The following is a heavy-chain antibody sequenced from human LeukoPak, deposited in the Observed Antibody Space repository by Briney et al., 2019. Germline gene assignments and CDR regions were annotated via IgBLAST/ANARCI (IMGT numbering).Heavy chain of an antibody. Sequence: ASVKVSCKASGYTFTGYGISWVRQAPGQGLEWMGWISAYNGNTNYAQKLQGRVTMTTDTSTSTAYMELRSLRSDDTAVYYCARPHYDILTGYYNLDYWGQGTLVTVSS. J-gene: IGHJ4*02. D-gene: IGHD3-9*01. CDR3: ARPHYDILTGYYNLDY. CDR1: GYTFTGYG. CDR2: ISAYNGNT. V-gene: IGHV1-18*04.